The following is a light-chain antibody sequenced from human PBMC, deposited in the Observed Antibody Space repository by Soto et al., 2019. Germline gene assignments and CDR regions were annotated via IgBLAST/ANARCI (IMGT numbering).Light chain of an antibody. CDR1: QSVSSTY. CDR3: QQYGRSPPFT. Sequence: IGLTQSPGTLSLSPGVRATLSCRASQSVSSTYIAWYQQNPGQAPRLLIYGASSRATGIPDRFSGSGSGTDFTLTISRLEPEDFAVYFCQQYGRSPPFTFGQGTKVEIK. J-gene: IGKJ2*01. V-gene: IGKV3-20*01. CDR2: GAS.